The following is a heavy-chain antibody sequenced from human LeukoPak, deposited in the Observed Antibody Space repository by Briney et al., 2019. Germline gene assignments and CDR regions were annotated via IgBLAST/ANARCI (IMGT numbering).Heavy chain of an antibody. CDR3: ARVGRSRGSLPNSYYYMDV. CDR1: GATLNSYG. Sequence: ASVKDSCKASGATLNSYGISWVRQPPGQGLEWMGGIIPIFGSANYAQKLQGRVTITTDQSTSTAYMELSSLSSEDTAVYYCARVGRSRGSLPNSYYYMDVWGKGTTVTVSS. D-gene: IGHD2-15*01. V-gene: IGHV1-69*05. J-gene: IGHJ6*03. CDR2: IIPIFGSA.